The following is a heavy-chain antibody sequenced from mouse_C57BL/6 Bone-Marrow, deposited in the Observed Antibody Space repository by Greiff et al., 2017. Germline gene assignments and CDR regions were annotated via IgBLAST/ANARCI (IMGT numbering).Heavy chain of an antibody. CDR1: GYNLTNYW. J-gene: IGHJ2*01. D-gene: IGHD3-2*02. CDR2: SYPGGGYT. CDR3: ARSDSSGYGY. Sequence: LQQSGAELVRPGTSVKMSCKASGYNLTNYWIGWAKKRPGHGLEWIGDSYPGGGYTNYNEKFKGKATLTADKSSSTAYMQFSSLTSEDSAIYYCARSDSSGYGYWGQGTTLTVSS. V-gene: IGHV1-63*01.